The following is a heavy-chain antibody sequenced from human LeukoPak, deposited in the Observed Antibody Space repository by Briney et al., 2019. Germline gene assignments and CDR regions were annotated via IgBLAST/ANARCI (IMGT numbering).Heavy chain of an antibody. CDR3: ATGETGSTLGGY. CDR1: GGPLSAYY. D-gene: IGHD1-1*01. CDR2: IYDNGNT. Sequence: SETLSLTCTVSGGPLSAYYWTWLRQPPGKGLEWIGYIYDNGNTNYNPSLKSRVTISVDTSKNQFSLKLSSVTAADTAVYYCATGETGSTLGGYWGQGTLVTVSS. V-gene: IGHV4-59*03. J-gene: IGHJ4*02.